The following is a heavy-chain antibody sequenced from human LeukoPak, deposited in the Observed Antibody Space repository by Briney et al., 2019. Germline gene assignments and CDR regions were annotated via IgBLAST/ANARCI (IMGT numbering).Heavy chain of an antibody. V-gene: IGHV4-61*08. CDR3: ARLNSNSGSYEFDF. D-gene: IGHD1-26*01. CDR2: IYYSGST. J-gene: IGHJ4*02. CDR1: GGSISSGGYY. Sequence: SQTLSLTCTVSGGSISSGGYYWSWIRQPPGKGLEWIAYIYYSGSTNYNPSLKSRVTISVDTSKNQFSLKVNSVAAADTAVYYCARLNSNSGSYEFDFWGQGTLITVSS.